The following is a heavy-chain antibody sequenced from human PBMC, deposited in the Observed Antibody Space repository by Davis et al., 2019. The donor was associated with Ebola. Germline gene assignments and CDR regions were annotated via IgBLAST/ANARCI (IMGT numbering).Heavy chain of an antibody. Sequence: ASVQVPCKASGYTFTSYDLNCVRQATGQGLEWMGWMNPNSGNTGYAQKFQGRVNMTRNTSISTAYMELSSLRSEDTAVYYCARGPLRAIFGVLITSNWFDPWGQGTLVTVSS. CDR1: GYTFTSYD. J-gene: IGHJ5*02. V-gene: IGHV1-8*01. D-gene: IGHD3-3*01. CDR3: ARGPLRAIFGVLITSNWFDP. CDR2: MNPNSGNT.